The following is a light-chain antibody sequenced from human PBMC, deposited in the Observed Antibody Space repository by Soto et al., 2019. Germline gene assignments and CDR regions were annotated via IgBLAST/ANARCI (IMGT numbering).Light chain of an antibody. CDR2: DAT. CDR3: QQRHMWPIT. Sequence: DIQMTQSPSFLSASVGDRVTITCRASQTIARYLNWYQHKPGKAPKFLIYDATSLQSGVPSRFSGSGSGTDFTLTINSLQPEDSAVYYCQQRHMWPITFGQGTRLEIK. CDR1: QTIARY. J-gene: IGKJ5*01. V-gene: IGKV1-39*01.